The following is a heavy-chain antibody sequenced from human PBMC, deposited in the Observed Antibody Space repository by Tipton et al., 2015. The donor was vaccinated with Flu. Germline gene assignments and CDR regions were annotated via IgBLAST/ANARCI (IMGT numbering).Heavy chain of an antibody. V-gene: IGHV4-38-2*01. CDR2: VSRTGST. D-gene: IGHD4-11*01. Sequence: TLSLTCAVSGDSISSDFYWAWIRQFPGKGLEWIGTVSRTGSTIYYPSLKSRVTISIDTSNNQFSLNMRSVTAADMAVYYCARRDYSNYVADPKSWFDPWGQGTLVAVSS. CDR3: ARRDYSNYVADPKSWFDP. CDR1: GDSISSDFY. J-gene: IGHJ5*02.